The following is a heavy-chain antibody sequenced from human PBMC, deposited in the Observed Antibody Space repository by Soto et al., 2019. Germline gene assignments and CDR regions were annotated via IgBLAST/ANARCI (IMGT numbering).Heavy chain of an antibody. D-gene: IGHD7-27*01. CDR2: ISYDGSNK. CDR3: AKDLLGPGRAYGMDV. Sequence: QVQLVESGGGVVQPGRSLRLSCAASRFTFSSYGMHWVRQAPGKGLEWVAVISYDGSNKYYADSVKGRFTISRDNSKNTLYLQMNSLRAEDTAVYYCAKDLLGPGRAYGMDVWGQGTTVTVSS. CDR1: RFTFSSYG. V-gene: IGHV3-30*18. J-gene: IGHJ6*02.